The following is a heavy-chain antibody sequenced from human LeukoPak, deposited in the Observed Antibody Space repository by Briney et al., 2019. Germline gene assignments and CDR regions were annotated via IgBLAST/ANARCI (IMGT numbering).Heavy chain of an antibody. V-gene: IGHV3-30*02. D-gene: IGHD2-2*02. CDR1: GFTFSSYA. CDR3: AKAGGYCSSTSCYTLFDY. Sequence: GGSLRLSCAASGFTFSSYAMHWVRQAPGKGLEWVAFIRYDGSNKYYADSVKGRFTISRDNSKNTLYLQMNSLRAEDTAVYYCAKAGGYCSSTSCYTLFDYWGQGTLVTVSS. CDR2: IRYDGSNK. J-gene: IGHJ4*02.